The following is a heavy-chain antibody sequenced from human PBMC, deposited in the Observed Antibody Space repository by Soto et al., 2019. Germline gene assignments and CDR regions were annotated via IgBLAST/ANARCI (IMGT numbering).Heavy chain of an antibody. V-gene: IGHV1-69*13. CDR2: IIPFFHAP. Sequence: SGKVSFKASGGTFSGNAISWVRQAPGQGLEWMGGIIPFFHAPNYAQKFQGRVTITADESTSIVFMEMSSLRFEDTAVYYCARSRAAAPPRVGMDVWGQGTTVTVSS. CDR3: ARSRAAAPPRVGMDV. J-gene: IGHJ6*02. CDR1: GGTFSGNA. D-gene: IGHD6-13*01.